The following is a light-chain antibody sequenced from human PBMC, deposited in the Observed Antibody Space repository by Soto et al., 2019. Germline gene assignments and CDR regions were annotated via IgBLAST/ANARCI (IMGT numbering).Light chain of an antibody. Sequence: QSALTQPASVSGSPGQSITISCTGTSSDVGGYNYVSWYQQYPGKAPKLMIYEVSNRPSGVSNRFSGSKSGNTASLTISGLQAEDEADYYCSSYTSSNTPVVFGGGTKLNVL. V-gene: IGLV2-14*01. J-gene: IGLJ2*01. CDR3: SSYTSSNTPVV. CDR1: SSDVGGYNY. CDR2: EVS.